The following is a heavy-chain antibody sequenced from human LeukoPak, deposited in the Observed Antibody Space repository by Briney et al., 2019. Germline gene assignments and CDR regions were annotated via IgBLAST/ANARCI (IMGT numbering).Heavy chain of an antibody. CDR1: GFTFSSYG. CDR3: ARALRLGFDY. J-gene: IGHJ4*02. Sequence: PGGSLRLSCAASGFTFSSYGMHWVRQAPGKGLEWVAVISYDGSNKYYADSVKGRFTISRDNSKNTLYLQMNSLRAEDTAVYYCARALRLGFDYWGQGTLVTVSS. CDR2: ISYDGSNK. D-gene: IGHD5-12*01. V-gene: IGHV3-30*03.